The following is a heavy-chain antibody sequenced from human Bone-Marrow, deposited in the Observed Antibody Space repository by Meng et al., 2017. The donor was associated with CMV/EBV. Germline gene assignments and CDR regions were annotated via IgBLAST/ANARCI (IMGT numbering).Heavy chain of an antibody. J-gene: IGHJ4*02. CDR3: ARVTTVTTPY. V-gene: IGHV3-64*02. Sequence: GGSLRLSCAASGFTFSSYAMHWVRQAPGKGLEYVSAISSNGGSTYYADSVKGRFTISRDNSKNTLYLQMGSLRAEDMAVYYCARVTTVTTPYWGQGTLFTVSS. CDR1: GFTFSSYA. CDR2: ISSNGGST. D-gene: IGHD4-11*01.